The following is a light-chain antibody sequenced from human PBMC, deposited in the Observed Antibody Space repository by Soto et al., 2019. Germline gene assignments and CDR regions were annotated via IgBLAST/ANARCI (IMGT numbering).Light chain of an antibody. CDR1: SSNIGNNY. CDR2: ENN. CDR3: GTWDSSLSALVV. Sequence: QSVLTQPPSVSAAPGQKVTISCSGSSSNIGNNYVSWYQQLPGTAPKLLIYENNKRPSGIPDRFSGSKSGTSATLGITGLQTGGEADYYCGTWDSSLSALVVFGGGTQLTVL. J-gene: IGLJ2*01. V-gene: IGLV1-51*02.